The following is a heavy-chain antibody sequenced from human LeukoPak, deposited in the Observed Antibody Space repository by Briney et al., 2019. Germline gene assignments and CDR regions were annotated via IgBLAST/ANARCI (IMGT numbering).Heavy chain of an antibody. D-gene: IGHD3-9*01. CDR1: GYTFTSYG. V-gene: IGHV1-46*01. J-gene: IGHJ4*02. CDR2: INASGGST. Sequence: ASVKVSCKASGYTFTSYGMHWVRQAPGQGLEWMGIINASGGSTSYAQKFQGRVTMTTDTSMSTVYMELRSLKSDDTAVCYCARDPATYDIVTGYPPDYWGQGTLVIVTS. CDR3: ARDPATYDIVTGYPPDY.